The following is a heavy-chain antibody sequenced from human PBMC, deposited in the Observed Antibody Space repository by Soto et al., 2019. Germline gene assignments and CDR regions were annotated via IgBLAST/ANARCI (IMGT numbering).Heavy chain of an antibody. V-gene: IGHV1-18*04. J-gene: IGHJ4*02. D-gene: IGHD4-17*01. CDR2: ISGYNGNT. CDR3: ASWAGQVRDFGGPLDY. CDR1: GYTFRTHG. Sequence: ASVKVSCKASGYTFRTHGVSWVRRAPGQGLEWMGWISGYNGNTNYAQKFQGRVTMTTETSTNTAYMELRSLRSDDTALYYCASWAGQVRDFGGPLDYWGQGTLVTVSS.